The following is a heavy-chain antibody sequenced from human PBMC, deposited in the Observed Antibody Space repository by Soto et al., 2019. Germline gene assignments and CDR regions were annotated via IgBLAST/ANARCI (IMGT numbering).Heavy chain of an antibody. D-gene: IGHD1-7*01. CDR2: MSYSGST. V-gene: IGHV4-30-4*01. J-gene: IGHJ4*02. CDR3: ATMGTPATGLYYFDN. Sequence: QVQLQESGPGLVKPSQTLSLTCTVSGGSISSGNYYWSWIRQPPGKGLEWIGFMSYSGSTSYNASLKSRVTLPXXXSXSQFSLNLSFVTAADTAVYYCATMGTPATGLYYFDNWGQGTLVTVSS. CDR1: GGSISSGNYY.